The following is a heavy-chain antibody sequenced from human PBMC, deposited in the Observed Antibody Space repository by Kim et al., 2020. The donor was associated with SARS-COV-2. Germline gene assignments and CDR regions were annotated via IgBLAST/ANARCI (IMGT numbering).Heavy chain of an antibody. CDR3: ARDDYGGSSFVDALDI. V-gene: IGHV3-48*03. D-gene: IGHD4-17*01. Sequence: GGSLRLSCAASGFTLSRYEMNWVRQAPGKGLEWVSYIDLRGDTTYYADSVKGRFTISRDNAKNSLYLQMNSLRAEDTAIYYCARDDYGGSSFVDALDIWGQGTMVTVSS. CDR2: IDLRGDTT. J-gene: IGHJ3*02. CDR1: GFTLSRYE.